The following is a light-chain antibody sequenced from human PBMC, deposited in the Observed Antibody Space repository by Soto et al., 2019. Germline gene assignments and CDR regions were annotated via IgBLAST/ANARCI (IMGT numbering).Light chain of an antibody. CDR2: GAS. CDR1: QSVSSTY. V-gene: IGKV3-20*01. CDR3: QLYDTSPFMYT. Sequence: EIVLTQSPGTLSLSPGERATLSCRASQSVSSTYLTWYQQTPGQAPRLLIYGASSRATGIPDRFSGSGSGTDFTLTITSLEPEDFAVYYCQLYDTSPFMYTFGQGTKLEIK. J-gene: IGKJ2*01.